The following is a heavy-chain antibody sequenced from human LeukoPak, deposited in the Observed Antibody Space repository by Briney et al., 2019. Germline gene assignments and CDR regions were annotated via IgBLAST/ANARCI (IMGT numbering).Heavy chain of an antibody. Sequence: SETLSLTCTVYGGSISSSSYYWGWIRQPPGKGLEWIGRIYYSGSTYYNPSRKSRVTISVDTSKNQFSLKLSSVTAADTAVYYCARLRVVAAPDYWGQGTLVTVSS. J-gene: IGHJ4*02. CDR3: ARLRVVAAPDY. CDR1: GGSISSSSYY. CDR2: IYYSGST. D-gene: IGHD2-15*01. V-gene: IGHV4-39*01.